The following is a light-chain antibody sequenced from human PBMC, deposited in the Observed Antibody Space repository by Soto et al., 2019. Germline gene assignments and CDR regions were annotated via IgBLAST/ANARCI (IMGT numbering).Light chain of an antibody. CDR3: LQDYNFPWT. J-gene: IGKJ1*01. V-gene: IGKV1-6*01. CDR2: AAS. Sequence: AIPMTQSPSSLSASVGDRVTITCRASQGIRIDLGWYQQKPGKAPKLLIYAASTLQTGVPSRFSGNGSGTDFTLTTSSLQPEDFATYYCLQDYNFPWTFGQGTKVEIK. CDR1: QGIRID.